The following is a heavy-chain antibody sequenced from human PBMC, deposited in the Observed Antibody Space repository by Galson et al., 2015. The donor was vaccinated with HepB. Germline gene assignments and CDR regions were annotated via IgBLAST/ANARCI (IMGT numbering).Heavy chain of an antibody. Sequence: SLRLSCAASGFTFSSYAMNWVRQAPGKGLEWVAVISYDGSNKYYADPVKGRFAISRDNSKNTLYLEMNSLRAEDTAVYYCARESMTSVSDFDYWGQGTLVTVSS. J-gene: IGHJ4*02. CDR3: ARESMTSVSDFDY. CDR2: ISYDGSNK. D-gene: IGHD4-17*01. CDR1: GFTFSSYA. V-gene: IGHV3-30*09.